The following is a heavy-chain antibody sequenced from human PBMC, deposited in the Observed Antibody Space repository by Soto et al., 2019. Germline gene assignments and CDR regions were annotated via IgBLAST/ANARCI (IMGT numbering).Heavy chain of an antibody. CDR1: GYPFTSYG. V-gene: IGHV1-18*01. CDR2: IRPYNGNT. J-gene: IGHJ4*02. CDR3: ARKGVTSRWYGGGHNY. D-gene: IGHD6-13*01. Sequence: GASVKVSCKASGYPFTSYGISWVRQAPGQGLEWMGWIRPYNGNTNSAQKLQDRVTMTSETSTSTAYMELRSLRSDDTAVYYCARKGVTSRWYGGGHNYGGQGTLVTVSS.